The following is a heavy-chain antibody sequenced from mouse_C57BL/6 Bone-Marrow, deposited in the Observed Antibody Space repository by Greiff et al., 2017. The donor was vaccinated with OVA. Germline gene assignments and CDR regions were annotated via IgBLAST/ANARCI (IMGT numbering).Heavy chain of an antibody. Sequence: VKLMESGPELVKPGASVKISCKASGYAFSSSWMNWVKQRPGKGLEWIGRIYPGDGDTNYNGKFKGKATLTADKSSSTAYMQLSSLTSEDSAVYFCARSGITTVVATGYFDDWGQGTTLTVSS. V-gene: IGHV1-82*01. CDR1: GYAFSSSW. CDR2: IYPGDGDT. CDR3: ARSGITTVVATGYFDD. D-gene: IGHD1-1*01. J-gene: IGHJ2*01.